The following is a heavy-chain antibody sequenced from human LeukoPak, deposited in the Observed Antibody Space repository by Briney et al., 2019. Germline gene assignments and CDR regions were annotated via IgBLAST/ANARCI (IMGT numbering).Heavy chain of an antibody. CDR2: FDPEDGET. CDR3: ATRYYDPSSSIDR. D-gene: IGHD3-22*01. J-gene: IGHJ5*02. CDR1: GYSLTELS. V-gene: IGHV1-24*01. Sequence: ASVKVSCKVSGYSLTELSMHWVRQAPGKGLEWMGGFDPEDGETIYTQKFQGRVTMTEDTSTDTAYMELSSLRSEDTAVYYCATRYYDPSSSIDRWGQGTLVTVSS.